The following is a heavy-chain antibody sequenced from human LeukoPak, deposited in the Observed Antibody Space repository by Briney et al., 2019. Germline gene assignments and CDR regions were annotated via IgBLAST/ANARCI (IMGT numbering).Heavy chain of an antibody. D-gene: IGHD3-22*01. V-gene: IGHV1-18*01. CDR1: GFTFSSYS. CDR3: ARANYYDSSGYYPVVVGDLDY. CDR2: VSAYNGNT. Sequence: GGSLRLSCAASGFTFSSYSMNWVRQAPGKGLEWMGWVSAYNGNTNYAQKLQGRVTMTTDTSTSTAYMELRSLRSDDTAVYYCARANYYDSSGYYPVVVGDLDYWGQGTLVTVSS. J-gene: IGHJ4*02.